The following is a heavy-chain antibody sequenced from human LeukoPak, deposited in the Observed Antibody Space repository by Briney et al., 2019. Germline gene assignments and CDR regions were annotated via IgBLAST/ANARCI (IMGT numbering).Heavy chain of an antibody. CDR1: GGSISSYY. D-gene: IGHD6-13*01. CDR3: ARDQGAFYSRSWLDY. Sequence: KPSETLSLTCTVSGGSISSYYWSWIRQPPGKRPEWMAYISDSGSDIYNPSLKSRVTISVDTSKNQFSLRLTSVTAADTAVYYCARDQGAFYSRSWLDYWGQGTLVTVSS. J-gene: IGHJ4*02. CDR2: ISDSGSD. V-gene: IGHV4-59*01.